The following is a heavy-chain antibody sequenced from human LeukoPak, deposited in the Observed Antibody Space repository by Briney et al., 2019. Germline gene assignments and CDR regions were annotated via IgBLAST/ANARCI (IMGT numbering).Heavy chain of an antibody. D-gene: IGHD5-18*01. V-gene: IGHV3-66*04. Sequence: GGSLRLSCAASGFTFSSYGMHWVRQAPGKGLEWVSILYSGGNTYYADSVKGRFTISRDNSKNTLYLQMNSLRAEDTAVYYCARQPDTTSPGYWGQGTLVTVSS. CDR1: GFTFSSYG. J-gene: IGHJ4*02. CDR3: ARQPDTTSPGY. CDR2: LYSGGNT.